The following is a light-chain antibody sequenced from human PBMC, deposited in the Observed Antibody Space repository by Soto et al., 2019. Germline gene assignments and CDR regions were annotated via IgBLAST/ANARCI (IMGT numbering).Light chain of an antibody. CDR1: SSDVGGYHY. J-gene: IGLJ2*01. CDR2: DVN. V-gene: IGLV2-11*01. Sequence: QLVLTQPRSVSGSPGQSVTLSCTGTSSDVGGYHYVSWYQHHPGKAPKIIIYDVNKRPSGVPDRFSGSKSGNTASLTISGLQTEDEADYYCCSYAGSYTLVFGGGTQLTVL. CDR3: CSYAGSYTLV.